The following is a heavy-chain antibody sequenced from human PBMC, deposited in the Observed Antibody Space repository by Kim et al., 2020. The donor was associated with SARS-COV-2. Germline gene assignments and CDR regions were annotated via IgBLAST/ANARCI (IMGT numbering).Heavy chain of an antibody. CDR2: ISYDGSNK. J-gene: IGHJ1*01. Sequence: GGSLRLSCAASGFTFSSYGMHWVRQAPGKGLEWVAVISYDGSNKYYADSVKGRFTISRDNSKNTLYLQMNSLRAEDTAVYYCAKDPTVTTGVLWGQGTLVTVSS. CDR3: AKDPTVTTGVL. D-gene: IGHD4-17*01. CDR1: GFTFSSYG. V-gene: IGHV3-30*18.